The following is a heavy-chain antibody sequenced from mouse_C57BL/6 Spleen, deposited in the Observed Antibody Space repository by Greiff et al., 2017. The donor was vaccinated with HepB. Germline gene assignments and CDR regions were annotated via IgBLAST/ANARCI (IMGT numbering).Heavy chain of an antibody. V-gene: IGHV5-9-1*02. CDR1: GFTFSSYA. CDR2: ISSGGDYI. CDR3: TRGYYGSSYAYYFDY. D-gene: IGHD1-1*01. Sequence: EVKLVESGEGLVKPGGSLKLSCAASGFTFSSYAMSWVRQTPEKRLEWVAYISSGGDYIYYADTVKGRFPISRDNARNTLYLQMSSLKSEDTAMYYCTRGYYGSSYAYYFDYWGQGTTLTVSS. J-gene: IGHJ2*01.